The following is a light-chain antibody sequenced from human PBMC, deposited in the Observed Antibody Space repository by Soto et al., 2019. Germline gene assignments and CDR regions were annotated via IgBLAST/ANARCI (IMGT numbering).Light chain of an antibody. V-gene: IGLV2-8*01. CDR3: NSYADGNNFVV. CDR1: SSDVGGYNY. J-gene: IGLJ1*01. CDR2: EVS. Sequence: QSALTQPPSASGSRGQSVTISCSGTSSDVGGYNYVSWYKQHPGKAPELIIYEVSKRPSGVPDRFSGSKSGNTASLTVSGLQAEDEADYYCNSYADGNNFVVFGTGTKVTDL.